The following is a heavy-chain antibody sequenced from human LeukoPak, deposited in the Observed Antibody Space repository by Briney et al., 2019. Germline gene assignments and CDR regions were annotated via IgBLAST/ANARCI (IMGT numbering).Heavy chain of an antibody. CDR2: INHRGST. CDR3: ARGGDYFGY. J-gene: IGHJ4*02. CDR1: GGSFSGYY. Sequence: SETLSLTGAVYGGSFSGYYWSWIRQPPGKGLEWIGEINHRGSTNYNPSLKSRVTISVDTSKNQFSLKLSSVTAADTAVYYCARGGDYFGYWGQGTLVTVSS. V-gene: IGHV4-34*01. D-gene: IGHD4-17*01.